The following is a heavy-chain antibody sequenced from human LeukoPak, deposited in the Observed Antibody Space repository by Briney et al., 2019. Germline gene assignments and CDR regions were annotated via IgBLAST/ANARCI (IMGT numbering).Heavy chain of an antibody. V-gene: IGHV3-30-3*01. D-gene: IGHD2-2*01. CDR2: ISYDGSNK. J-gene: IGHJ6*02. CDR1: GFTFSSYA. Sequence: PGRSLRLSCAASGFTFSSYAMHWVRQAPGKGLEWVAVISYDGSNKYYADSVKGRFTISRDNSKNTLYLQMNSLRAEDTAVYYCARVLRSSTRACGMDVWGQGTTVTVSS. CDR3: ARVLRSSTRACGMDV.